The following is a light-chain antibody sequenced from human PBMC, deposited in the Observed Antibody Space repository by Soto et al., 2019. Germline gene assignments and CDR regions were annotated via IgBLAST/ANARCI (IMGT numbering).Light chain of an antibody. Sequence: EILMTQSPATLSVSPGETVTLSCRASQSVRTNLAWYQHKPRQSPRLLIYGASNRANGFPARFSGSGSGTEFTLTLRSLQSEDFAFYYCQQRSNWHSITFGQGTRLEIK. CDR2: GAS. CDR1: QSVRTN. CDR3: QQRSNWHSIT. V-gene: IGKV3-15*01. J-gene: IGKJ5*01.